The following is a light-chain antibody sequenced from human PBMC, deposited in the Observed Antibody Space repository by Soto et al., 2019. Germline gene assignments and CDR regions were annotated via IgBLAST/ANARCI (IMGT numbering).Light chain of an antibody. CDR2: DVS. Sequence: SVLTQPASVSGSPGQSITISCTGTSSDVGGYNYVSWYQQHPGKAPKLMIYDVSNRPSGVSNRFSGSKSGNSASLTISGLQAEDEADYYCSSYTSSNTLDFGTGTKVTVL. CDR1: SSDVGGYNY. CDR3: SSYTSSNTLD. V-gene: IGLV2-14*01. J-gene: IGLJ1*01.